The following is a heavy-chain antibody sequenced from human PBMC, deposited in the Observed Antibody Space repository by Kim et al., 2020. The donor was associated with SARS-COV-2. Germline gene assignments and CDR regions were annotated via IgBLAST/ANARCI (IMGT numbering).Heavy chain of an antibody. V-gene: IGHV3-7*01. D-gene: IGHD6-6*01. CDR1: GFTFSYYW. CDR3: LRSSDY. CDR2: TKPDGSEK. J-gene: IGHJ4*02. Sequence: GGSLRLSCAASGFTFSYYWMNWVRQAPGKGLEWVANTKPDGSEKRYVDSVKGRFTISRDNAKSTLYLQMRSLRAEDTAVYYCLRSSDYWGQGILVTVSS.